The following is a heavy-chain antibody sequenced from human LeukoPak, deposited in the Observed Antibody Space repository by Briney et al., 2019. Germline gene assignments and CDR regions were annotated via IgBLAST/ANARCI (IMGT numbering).Heavy chain of an antibody. D-gene: IGHD2-2*01. J-gene: IGHJ4*02. CDR3: ARSPRDIVVVPAARWFFDY. Sequence: SETLSLTCTVSGGSISSGGYYWSWIRQHPGKGLEWIGYIYYSGSTYYNPSLKSRVTISVDTSKNQFSLKLSSVTAADTVVYYCARSPRDIVVVPAARWFFDYWGQGTLVTVSS. CDR2: IYYSGST. V-gene: IGHV4-31*03. CDR1: GGSISSGGYY.